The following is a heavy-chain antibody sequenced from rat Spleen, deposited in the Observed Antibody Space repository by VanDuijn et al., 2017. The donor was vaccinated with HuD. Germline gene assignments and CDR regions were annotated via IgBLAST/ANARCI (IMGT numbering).Heavy chain of an antibody. V-gene: IGHV5-36*01. J-gene: IGHJ3*01. CDR3: TRVTATWFPH. Sequence: EVKLVESGGGLVQPGRSLKLSCAASGFTFADYRMAWVRQAPKNGLEWVVSISWGGNNTYYPDNVKGRFTISRENAKSPLYLQRNNLIPEDTAIYYCTRVTATWFPHWGQGTLVPVAP. D-gene: IGHD1-10*01. CDR1: GFTFADYR. CDR2: ISWGGNNT.